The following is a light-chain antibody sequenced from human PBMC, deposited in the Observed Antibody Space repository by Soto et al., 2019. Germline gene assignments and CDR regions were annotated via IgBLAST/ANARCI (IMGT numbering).Light chain of an antibody. CDR3: SSYAGSNNSL. Sequence: QSVLTQPPSASGSPGQSVTISCTGTSSDVGGYNDVSWYQQHPGKAPKLMIYEVSKRPSGVPDRFSGSKSGTTAPLTVSRLHAEDEDDYYGSSYAGSNNSLFGGGTKVTVL. V-gene: IGLV2-8*01. CDR2: EVS. CDR1: SSDVGGYND. J-gene: IGLJ2*01.